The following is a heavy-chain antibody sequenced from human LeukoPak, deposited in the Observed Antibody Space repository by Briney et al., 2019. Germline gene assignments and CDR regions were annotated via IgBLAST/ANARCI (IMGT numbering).Heavy chain of an antibody. CDR2: IVPIFGTA. CDR3: ARSERGYSYGPIDY. J-gene: IGHJ4*02. D-gene: IGHD5-18*01. CDR1: GGTFSSYA. V-gene: IGHV1-69*05. Sequence: SVKVSCKASGGTFSSYAISWVRQAPGQGLEWMGGIVPIFGTANYAQKFQGRVTITTDESASTAYMELSSLRSEDTAVYYCARSERGYSYGPIDYWGQGTLVTVSS.